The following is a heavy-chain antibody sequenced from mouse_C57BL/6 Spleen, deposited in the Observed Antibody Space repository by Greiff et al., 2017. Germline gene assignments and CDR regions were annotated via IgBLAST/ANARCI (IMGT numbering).Heavy chain of an antibody. CDR3: ERHGGRGDAMDY. V-gene: IGHV5-6*01. J-gene: IGHJ4*01. D-gene: IGHD3-3*01. Sequence: DVHLVESGGDLMKPGGSLKLSCAASGFTFSSYGMSWVRQTPDKRLEWVATISSGGSYTYYPDSVKGRFTISRDNAKNTLYLQMSSLKSEDTAMYYCERHGGRGDAMDYWGKGTSVTVSS. CDR1: GFTFSSYG. CDR2: ISSGGSYT.